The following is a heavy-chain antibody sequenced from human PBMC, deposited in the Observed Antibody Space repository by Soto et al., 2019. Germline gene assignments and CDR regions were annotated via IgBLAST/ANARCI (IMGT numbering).Heavy chain of an antibody. V-gene: IGHV3-74*01. D-gene: IGHD6-19*01. J-gene: IGHJ4*02. Sequence: EVQLVESGGGLLQPGGSLRLSCAAYGFTFSSYWMHWVRQVPGKGLVWVSRISSDESTTNYADSVKGRFTISRDNAQTNLYLPMNSLAAGGKAVYYCVIASSAWPPYFDYSGQGALVTGSS. CDR3: VIASSAWPPYFDY. CDR2: ISSDESTT. CDR1: GFTFSSYW.